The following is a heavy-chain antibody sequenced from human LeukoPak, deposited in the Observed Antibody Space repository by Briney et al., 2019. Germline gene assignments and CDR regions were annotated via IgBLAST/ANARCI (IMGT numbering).Heavy chain of an antibody. V-gene: IGHV4-4*02. J-gene: IGHJ4*03. D-gene: IGHD3-10*01. CDR1: RGSISSSEW. Sequence: SETLSLTCEVSRGSISSSEWWSWLRQYPGKGLEWIGEAHHSGTTYYSPSLRSRVTISIDKSKNFFSLGLSSVTAADTAVYYCARAAPRERSSLNFDLWGHGILVTVSS. CDR2: AHHSGTT. CDR3: ARAAPRERSSLNFDL.